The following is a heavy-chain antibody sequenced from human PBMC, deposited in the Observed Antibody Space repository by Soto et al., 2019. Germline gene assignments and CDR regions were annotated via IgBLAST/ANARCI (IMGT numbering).Heavy chain of an antibody. J-gene: IGHJ4*02. Sequence: ASVKVSCKASGYTFTGYYMHWVRQAPGQGLEWMGWINPNSGGTNYAQKFQGWVTMTRDTSISTAYMELSRLRSDDTAVYHCARSSYYYDSSGYYLIDSYFDYWGQGSLVTVSS. CDR1: GYTFTGYY. CDR2: INPNSGGT. V-gene: IGHV1-2*04. D-gene: IGHD3-22*01. CDR3: ARSSYYYDSSGYYLIDSYFDY.